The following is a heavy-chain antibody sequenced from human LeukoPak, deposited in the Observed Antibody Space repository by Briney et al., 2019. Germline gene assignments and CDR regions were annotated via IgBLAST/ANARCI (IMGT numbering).Heavy chain of an antibody. V-gene: IGHV3-30*18. D-gene: IGHD6-19*01. CDR2: ISYDGSNK. J-gene: IGHJ4*02. Sequence: GGSLRLSCAASGFTFSSYGMHWVRQAPGKGLEWVAVISYDGSNKYYADSVKGRFTISRDNSENTLYLQMNSLRAEDTAVYYCAKPHIAVAGEGRDYWGQGTLVTVSS. CDR1: GFTFSSYG. CDR3: AKPHIAVAGEGRDY.